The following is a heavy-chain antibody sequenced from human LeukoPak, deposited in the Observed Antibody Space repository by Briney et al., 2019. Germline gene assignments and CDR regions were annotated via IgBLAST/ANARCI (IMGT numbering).Heavy chain of an antibody. Sequence: GGSLRLSCAASGFTFSSYSMNWVRQAPGKGLEWVSSISSSSSYIYYADSVKGRFTISRDNAKNSLYLQMNSLRAEDTAVYCCARERELPYFDYWGQGTLVTVSS. J-gene: IGHJ4*02. CDR3: ARERELPYFDY. CDR2: ISSSSSYI. CDR1: GFTFSSYS. V-gene: IGHV3-21*01. D-gene: IGHD1-26*01.